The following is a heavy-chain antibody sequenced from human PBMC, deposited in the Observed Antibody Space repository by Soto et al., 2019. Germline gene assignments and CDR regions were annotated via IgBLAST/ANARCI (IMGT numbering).Heavy chain of an antibody. D-gene: IGHD6-19*01. CDR2: ISAYNGDS. V-gene: IGHV1-18*01. Sequence: QVQLVQSGAEVKKPGASVKVSCKASGYTFTSYGISWVRQAPGQGLGWVGWISAYNGDSNYAQKLQGRVTMTTDTSTSTAYMELRSLRSDDTAVYYCARYSLSASGWELFDYWGQGTLVTVSS. J-gene: IGHJ4*02. CDR1: GYTFTSYG. CDR3: ARYSLSASGWELFDY.